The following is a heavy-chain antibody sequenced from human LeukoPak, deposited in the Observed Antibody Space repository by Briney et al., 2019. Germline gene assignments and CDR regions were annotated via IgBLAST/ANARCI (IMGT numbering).Heavy chain of an antibody. D-gene: IGHD6-19*01. V-gene: IGHV3-11*01. J-gene: IGHJ4*02. CDR1: GFTFSDYY. Sequence: GGSLRLSCAASGFTFSDYYMSWIRQAPGKGLEWVSYISSSGSTIYYADSVKGQFTISRDNAKNPLYLQMNSLRAEDTAVYYCARDLEAVAGYFDYWGQGTLVTVSP. CDR2: ISSSGSTI. CDR3: ARDLEAVAGYFDY.